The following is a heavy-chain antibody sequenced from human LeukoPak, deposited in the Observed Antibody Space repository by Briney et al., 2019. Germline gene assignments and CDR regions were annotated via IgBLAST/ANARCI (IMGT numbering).Heavy chain of an antibody. V-gene: IGHV1-2*02. CDR3: ARETIPILASNHYFDN. CDR2: INPNSGST. J-gene: IGHJ4*02. CDR1: GYTFTGYY. D-gene: IGHD3-9*01. Sequence: GASVKVSCKASGYTFTGYYMHWVRQAPGQGLEWMGWINPNSGSTNYAQKFQDRVTMTRDTSISTAYMELSSLTSEDTAVYYCARETIPILASNHYFDNWGQGTLVTVSS.